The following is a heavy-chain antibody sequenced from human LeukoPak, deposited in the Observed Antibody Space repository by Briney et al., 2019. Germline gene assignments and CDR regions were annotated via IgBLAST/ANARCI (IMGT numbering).Heavy chain of an antibody. D-gene: IGHD2-15*01. CDR2: ITDNGRTT. J-gene: IGHJ6*02. Sequence: HPGGSLRLSCAASGFNISRYVMKWVRQAPGQGLEWVSGITDNGRTTYYAHSVKGRFTISRDNSKNTLYLQMNSLRAEDTAVYYCAKQYCSGGSCFHYYYYYGMDVWGQGTTVTVSS. CDR1: GFNISRYV. V-gene: IGHV3-23*01. CDR3: AKQYCSGGSCFHYYYYYGMDV.